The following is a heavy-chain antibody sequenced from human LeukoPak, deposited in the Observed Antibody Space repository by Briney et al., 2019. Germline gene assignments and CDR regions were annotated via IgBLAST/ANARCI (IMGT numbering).Heavy chain of an antibody. D-gene: IGHD2-15*01. Sequence: SVKVSCKASGGTFSSYAISWVRQAQGQGLEWMGGIIPIFGTANYAQKFQGRVTITADESTSTAYMELSSLRSEDTAVYYCASQLIVVVVAATTDYWGQGTLVTVSS. V-gene: IGHV1-69*13. J-gene: IGHJ4*02. CDR3: ASQLIVVVVAATTDY. CDR2: IIPIFGTA. CDR1: GGTFSSYA.